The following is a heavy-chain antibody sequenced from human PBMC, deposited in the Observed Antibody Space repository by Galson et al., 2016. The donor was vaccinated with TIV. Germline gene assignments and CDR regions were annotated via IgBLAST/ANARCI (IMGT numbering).Heavy chain of an antibody. D-gene: IGHD6-19*01. CDR1: GFAFSSSW. CDR2: INQDGSEK. J-gene: IGHJ4*02. CDR3: GRAQYSNGWLLFDS. Sequence: SLRLSCAVSGFAFSSSWMSWVRQAPGKGLEWIANINQDGSEKFYVDSVKGRFTISRDNAKNSLFLQINSLRPEDTAVYYCGRAQYSNGWLLFDSWGQGTLVTVSS. V-gene: IGHV3-7*01.